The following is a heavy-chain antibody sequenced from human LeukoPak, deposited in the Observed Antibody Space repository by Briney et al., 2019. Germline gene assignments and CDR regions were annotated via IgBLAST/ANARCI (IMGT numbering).Heavy chain of an antibody. CDR1: GFTFSDYY. Sequence: GGSLRLSCAASGFTFSDYYMSWIRQAPGKGLEWVSYISSSGSTIYYADSVKGRFTISRDNAKNSLYLQMNSLRAEDTAVYYCARDPSEKYNAFDYWGQGTLSPSPQ. CDR2: ISSSGSTI. V-gene: IGHV3-11*04. CDR3: ARDPSEKYNAFDY. J-gene: IGHJ4*02. D-gene: IGHD1-1*01.